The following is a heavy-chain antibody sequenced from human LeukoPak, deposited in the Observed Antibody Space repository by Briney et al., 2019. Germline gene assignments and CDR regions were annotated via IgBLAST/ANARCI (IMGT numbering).Heavy chain of an antibody. Sequence: GESLKISCKGSGYSFTSYWIGWVRPLPGKGLEWMGIIYPGDSDTRYSPSFQGQVTISADKSISTAYLQWSSLKASDTAMYYCARLYQLPPEGIDYWGQGTLVTVSS. V-gene: IGHV5-51*01. D-gene: IGHD2-2*01. J-gene: IGHJ4*02. CDR2: IYPGDSDT. CDR1: GYSFTSYW. CDR3: ARLYQLPPEGIDY.